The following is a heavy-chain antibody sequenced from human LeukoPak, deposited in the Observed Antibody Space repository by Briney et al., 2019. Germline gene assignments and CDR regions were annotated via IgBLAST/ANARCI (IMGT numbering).Heavy chain of an antibody. D-gene: IGHD3-10*01. V-gene: IGHV3-20*04. J-gene: IGHJ6*03. CDR1: GFTFDDYG. CDR2: INWNGGST. Sequence: PGGSLRLSCAASGFTFDDYGMSWVRQAPGKGLEWVSGINWNGGSTGYADSVKGRFTISRDNAKNSLYLQMNSLRAEDTALYFCARAYYGSGTYYYYYYYMDVWGKGTTVTVPS. CDR3: ARAYYGSGTYYYYYYYMDV.